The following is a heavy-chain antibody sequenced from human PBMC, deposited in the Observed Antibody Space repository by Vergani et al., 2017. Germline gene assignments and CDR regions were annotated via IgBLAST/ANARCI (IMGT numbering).Heavy chain of an antibody. CDR2: LSASDRPT. J-gene: IGHJ3*02. CDR1: GFTFIMHA. Sequence: EVQLLESGGDLVQPGGSLRLSCAAFGFTFIMHAMSWVRQAPGKGLEWVSTLSASDRPTHYADSVKGRFTSSRDISKNTLFVHMNSLRPEITAVYYCAKVGRSEVAGTFGAFDIWGQGTVVTVSS. D-gene: IGHD6-19*01. CDR3: AKVGRSEVAGTFGAFDI. V-gene: IGHV3-23*01.